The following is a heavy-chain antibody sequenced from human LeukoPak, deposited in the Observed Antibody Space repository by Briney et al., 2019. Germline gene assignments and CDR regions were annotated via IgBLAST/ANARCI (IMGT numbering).Heavy chain of an antibody. Sequence: PSETLSLTCTVSGGSISSYYWSWIRQPAGKGLEWIGRIYTSGSTNYNPSLKSRVTMSVDTSKNQFSLKLSSVTAADTAVYYCARWVGIAVAGPHNYYYYYMDVWGKGTTVTISS. J-gene: IGHJ6*03. CDR1: GGSISSYY. V-gene: IGHV4-4*07. D-gene: IGHD6-19*01. CDR2: IYTSGST. CDR3: ARWVGIAVAGPHNYYYYYMDV.